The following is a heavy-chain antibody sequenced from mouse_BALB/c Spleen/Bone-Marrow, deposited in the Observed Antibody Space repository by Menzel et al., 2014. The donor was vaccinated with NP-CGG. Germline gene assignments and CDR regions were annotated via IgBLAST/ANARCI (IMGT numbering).Heavy chain of an antibody. D-gene: IGHD1-1*01. CDR1: GYTFSNYW. J-gene: IGHJ2*01. V-gene: IGHV1-9*01. CDR2: ILPGSGTA. Sequence: QVQLKESGAELMKPGASVKISCKATGYTFSNYWIDWVKQRPGHGLEWIGEILPGSGTANYNEKFKGKAIFTADTSSNTAYMQLSSLTSEDSALYYCARASVVPYYFDFWGQGTTLTVSS. CDR3: ARASVVPYYFDF.